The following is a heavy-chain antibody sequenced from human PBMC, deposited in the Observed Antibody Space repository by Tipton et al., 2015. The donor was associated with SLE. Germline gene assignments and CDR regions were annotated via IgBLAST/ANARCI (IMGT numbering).Heavy chain of an antibody. Sequence: SLRLSCAASGFTFSDYVMNWVRQPPGKGLEWVSAISSTGTYTYYADSVKGRFTISRDNAKDSLYLQLHSLRAEDTAVYFCARLVSRAAGIDYWGQGALVTVSS. CDR3: ARLVSRAAGIDY. CDR2: ISSTGTYT. J-gene: IGHJ4*02. V-gene: IGHV3-21*03. CDR1: GFTFSDYV. D-gene: IGHD2-15*01.